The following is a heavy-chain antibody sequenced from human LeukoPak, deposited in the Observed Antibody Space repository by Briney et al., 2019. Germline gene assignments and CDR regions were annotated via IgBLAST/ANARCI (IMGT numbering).Heavy chain of an antibody. Sequence: PSETLSLTCTVSGGSISSYYWSWIRQPPGKGLEWIGNIYTSGSTNYNPSLKSRVTISVDTSKNQFSLKLSSVTAADTAVYYCARTVYDFWSRYPPYMDVWGKGTTVTVSS. J-gene: IGHJ6*03. CDR1: GGSISSYY. V-gene: IGHV4-4*08. CDR3: ARTVYDFWSRYPPYMDV. D-gene: IGHD3-3*01. CDR2: IYTSGST.